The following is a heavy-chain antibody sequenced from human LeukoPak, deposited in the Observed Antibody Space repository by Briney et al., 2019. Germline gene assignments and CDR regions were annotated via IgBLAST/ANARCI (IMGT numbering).Heavy chain of an antibody. J-gene: IGHJ5*02. D-gene: IGHD3-10*01. V-gene: IGHV3-7*05. CDR3: ARSNREFASGSGDL. Sequence: GGSLRLSCAASGFXFSSHWMSWVRQGPGKGLEWVANIQQDGSEKYYVDSVKGRFTISRDNDQNSLYLLMNSLRAEDTAVYYCARSNREFASGSGDLWGQGTLVTVSS. CDR2: IQQDGSEK. CDR1: GFXFSSHW.